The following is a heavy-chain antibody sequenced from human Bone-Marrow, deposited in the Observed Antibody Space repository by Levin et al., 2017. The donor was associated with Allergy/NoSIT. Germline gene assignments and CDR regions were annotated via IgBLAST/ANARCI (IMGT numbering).Heavy chain of an antibody. CDR2: INHGGSS. CDR1: GDSFSAYY. D-gene: IGHD3-10*01. CDR3: ARVESYGSGSYSLHSWFDP. J-gene: IGHJ5*02. V-gene: IGHV4-34*01. Sequence: NSSETLSLTCAFYGDSFSAYYWSWIRQTPGKGLEWIGEINHGGSSNYNPSVKGRVLISLHTSKTQFSLKLSSVTAADTAVYYCARVESYGSGSYSLHSWFDPWGQGTLVSVSS.